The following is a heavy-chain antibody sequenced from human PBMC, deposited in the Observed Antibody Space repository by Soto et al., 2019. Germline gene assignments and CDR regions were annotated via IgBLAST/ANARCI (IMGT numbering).Heavy chain of an antibody. V-gene: IGHV4-31*03. D-gene: IGHD2-15*01. CDR2: IYYSGST. CDR3: ARDELGYCSGGSCPLD. Sequence: QVQLQESGPGLVKPSQTLSLTCTVSGGSISSGGYYWSWIRQHPGKGLEWIGYIYYSGSTYYNPSLKSRVTISVDTSKNQFSLKLSSVTAADTAVYYCARDELGYCSGGSCPLDWGQGTLVTVSS. J-gene: IGHJ4*02. CDR1: GGSISSGGYY.